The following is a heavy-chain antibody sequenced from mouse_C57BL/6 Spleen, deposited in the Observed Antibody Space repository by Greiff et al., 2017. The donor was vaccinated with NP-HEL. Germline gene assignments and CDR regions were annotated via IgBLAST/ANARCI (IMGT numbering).Heavy chain of an antibody. V-gene: IGHV1-82*01. J-gene: IGHJ4*01. CDR1: GYAFSSSW. CDR2: IYPGDGDT. CDR3: ARGHYGSYYAMDY. Sequence: VQLQQSGPELVKPGASVKISCKASGYAFSSSWMNWVKQRPGKGLEWIGRIYPGDGDTNYNGKFKGKATLTADKSSSTAYMQLSSLTSEDSAVYFCARGHYGSYYAMDYWGQGTSVTVSS. D-gene: IGHD1-2*01.